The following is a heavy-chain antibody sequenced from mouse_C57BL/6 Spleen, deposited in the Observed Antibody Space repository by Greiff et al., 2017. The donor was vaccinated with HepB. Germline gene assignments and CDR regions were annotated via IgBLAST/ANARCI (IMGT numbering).Heavy chain of an antibody. J-gene: IGHJ2*01. CDR3: ARNPLYFDY. Sequence: EVNLVESEGGLVQPGSSMKLSCTASGFTFSDYYMAWVRQVPEKGLEWVANINYDGSSTYYLDSLKSRFIISRDNAKNILYLQMSSLKSEDTATYYCARNPLYFDYWGQGTTLTVSS. CDR1: GFTFSDYY. V-gene: IGHV5-16*01. CDR2: INYDGSST.